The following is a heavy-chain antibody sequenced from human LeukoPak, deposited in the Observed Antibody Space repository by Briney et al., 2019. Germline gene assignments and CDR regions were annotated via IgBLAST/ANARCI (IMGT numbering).Heavy chain of an antibody. V-gene: IGHV3-48*03. D-gene: IGHD6-19*01. CDR1: GFPFSVYE. Sequence: GGSLTLSCAVSGFPFSVYEMNWVRQAPGKGLEWVSNIGSSGSTIYYADSVKGRFSISRDNAKSSLYLQMNSLRVEDTAVYYCALLAVASDFDYWGQGALVTVSS. CDR3: ALLAVASDFDY. CDR2: IGSSGSTI. J-gene: IGHJ4*02.